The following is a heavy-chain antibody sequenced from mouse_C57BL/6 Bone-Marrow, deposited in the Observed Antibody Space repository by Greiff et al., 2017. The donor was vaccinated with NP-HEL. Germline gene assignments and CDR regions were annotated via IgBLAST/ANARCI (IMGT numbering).Heavy chain of an antibody. CDR3: TRSPYLYYFDY. J-gene: IGHJ2*01. CDR2: ISSGGDYI. CDR1: GFTFSSYA. Sequence: EVHLVESGEGLVKPGGSLKLSCAASGFTFSSYAMSWVRQTPEKRLEWVAYISSGGDYIYYADTVKGRITITRDNARNTLYLQMSSLKSEDTAMYYCTRSPYLYYFDYWGQGTTLTVSS. D-gene: IGHD6-5*01. V-gene: IGHV5-9-1*02.